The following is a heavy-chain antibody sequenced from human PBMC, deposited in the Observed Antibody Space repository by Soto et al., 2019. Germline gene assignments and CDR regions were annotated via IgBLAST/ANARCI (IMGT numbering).Heavy chain of an antibody. Sequence: QVQLQESGPGLVKPSETLSLTCTVSGGSVSSGSYYWSWIRQPPGKGLEWIGYIYYSGSTNYNPSLKSRVTISVDTSKNQFSLKLSSVTAADTAVYYRARVAVAGGYYFDYWGQGTLVTVSS. CDR1: GGSVSSGSYY. D-gene: IGHD6-19*01. CDR2: IYYSGST. CDR3: ARVAVAGGYYFDY. V-gene: IGHV4-61*01. J-gene: IGHJ4*02.